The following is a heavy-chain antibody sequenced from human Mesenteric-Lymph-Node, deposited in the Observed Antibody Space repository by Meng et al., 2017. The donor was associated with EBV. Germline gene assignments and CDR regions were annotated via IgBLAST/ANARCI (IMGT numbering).Heavy chain of an antibody. CDR1: CGSISGNNW. CDR2: VFHIGST. CDR3: ARVSEISGTWLDC. J-gene: IGHJ1*01. V-gene: IGHV4-4*02. Sequence: QVQLQESGQGLVKPSGTLSLTCAVSCGSISGNNWWSWIRQPPGKGLEWIGEVFHIGSTNYNPSLKSRVTISLDKSKNQFSLKLTSVTAADTAVYFCARVSEISGTWLDCWGQGTLVTVSS. D-gene: IGHD1-7*01.